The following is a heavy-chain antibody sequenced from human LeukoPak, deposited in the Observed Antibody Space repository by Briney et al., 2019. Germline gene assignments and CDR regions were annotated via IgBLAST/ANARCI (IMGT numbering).Heavy chain of an antibody. V-gene: IGHV3-21*01. J-gene: IGHJ4*02. CDR3: ARDVVPAAKPFDY. Sequence: GGSLRLSCAASGFTFSSYSMNWVRQAPGKGLEWVSSISSSSYIYYADSVKGRFTISRDNAKNSLYLQMNSLRAEDTAVYYCARDVVPAAKPFDYWGQGTLVTVSS. CDR2: ISSSSYI. CDR1: GFTFSSYS. D-gene: IGHD2-2*02.